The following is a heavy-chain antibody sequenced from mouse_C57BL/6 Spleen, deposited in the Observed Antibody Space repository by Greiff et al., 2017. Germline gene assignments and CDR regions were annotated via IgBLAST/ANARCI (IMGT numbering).Heavy chain of an antibody. V-gene: IGHV5-12*01. D-gene: IGHD2-3*01. Sequence: EVKLVESGGGLVQPGGSLKLSCAASGFTFSDYYMYWVRQTPEKRLEWVAYISNGGGSTYYPDTVKGRFTISRDNAKNTLYLQMSRLKSEDTAMYYCARHDGYLAYWGQGTLVTVSA. CDR1: GFTFSDYY. CDR3: ARHDGYLAY. J-gene: IGHJ3*01. CDR2: ISNGGGST.